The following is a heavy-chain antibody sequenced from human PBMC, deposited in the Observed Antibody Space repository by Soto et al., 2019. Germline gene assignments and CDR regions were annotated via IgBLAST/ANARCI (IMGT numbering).Heavy chain of an antibody. CDR2: ISYDGSNK. CDR1: GFTFSSYA. J-gene: IGHJ4*02. V-gene: IGHV3-30-3*01. D-gene: IGHD3-3*01. Sequence: LRLSCAASGFTFSSYAMHWVRQAPGKGLEWVAVISYDGSNKYYADSVKGRFTISRDNSKNTLYLQMNSLRAEDTAVYYCARGVVMPYYFDYWGQGTLVTVSS. CDR3: ARGVVMPYYFDY.